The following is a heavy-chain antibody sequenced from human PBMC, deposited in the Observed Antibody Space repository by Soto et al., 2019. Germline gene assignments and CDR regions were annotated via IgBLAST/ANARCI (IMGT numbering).Heavy chain of an antibody. CDR2: ILSNDEE. V-gene: IGHV2-26*03. Sequence: SGPTGEPTETLTLTCTMSGFSLSDADVGVAWIRQPPGKALEWLAHILSNDEEVFSSSLRTRLTISKDTSRSQVVLTMSNMEPVDTATYYCARIRGYCSGGSCYFYYFAMDVWGQGTTVTVSS. J-gene: IGHJ6*02. CDR1: GFSLSDADVG. D-gene: IGHD2-15*01. CDR3: ARIRGYCSGGSCYFYYFAMDV.